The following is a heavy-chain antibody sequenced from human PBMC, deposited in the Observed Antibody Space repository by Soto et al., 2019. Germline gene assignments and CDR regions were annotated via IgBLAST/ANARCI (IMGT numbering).Heavy chain of an antibody. CDR1: GGSFSGYY. D-gene: IGHD6-13*01. V-gene: IGHV4-34*01. CDR3: ARALEQLDYYGMDV. Sequence: SETLSLTCAVYGGSFSGYYWSWIRQPPGKGLEWIGEINHSGSTNYNPSLKSRVTISVDTSKNQFSLKLSSVTAADTAVYYCARALEQLDYYGMDVWGQGTTVT. CDR2: INHSGST. J-gene: IGHJ6*02.